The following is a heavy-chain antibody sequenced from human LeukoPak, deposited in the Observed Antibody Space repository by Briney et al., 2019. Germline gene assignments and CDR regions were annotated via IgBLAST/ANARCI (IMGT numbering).Heavy chain of an antibody. CDR1: GDSISTYY. Sequence: PSETLSLTCTVSGDSISTYYWSWIRQPPGKGLEWIGYIYYSGSTYYNPSLKSRVTISVDTSKNQFSLKLNSVTATDTAVYYCARHYGPWGQGTLVTVSS. V-gene: IGHV4-59*08. J-gene: IGHJ4*02. CDR3: ARHYGP. D-gene: IGHD3-10*01. CDR2: IYYSGST.